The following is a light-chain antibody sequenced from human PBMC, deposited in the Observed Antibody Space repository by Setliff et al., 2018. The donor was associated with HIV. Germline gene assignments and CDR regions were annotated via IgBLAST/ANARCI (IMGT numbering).Light chain of an antibody. CDR2: EVT. CDR1: SSDVGGGQNY. CDR3: SSFTSSSTYV. Sequence: QSALAQPASVSGSPGQSITLSCTGTSSDVGGGQNYVSWYQQYPGQAPKLMIYEVTKRPAGVSDRFSGSKSGNTASLIISGLQTEDEAEYYCSSFTSSSTYVFGIGTKVTV. J-gene: IGLJ1*01. V-gene: IGLV2-14*01.